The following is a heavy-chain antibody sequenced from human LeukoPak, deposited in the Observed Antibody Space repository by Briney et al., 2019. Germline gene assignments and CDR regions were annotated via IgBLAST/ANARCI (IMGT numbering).Heavy chain of an antibody. V-gene: IGHV3-7*04. J-gene: IGHJ5*02. D-gene: IGHD3-10*01. CDR1: GFNFGDYW. Sequence: SGGSLRLSCTASGFNFGDYWMSWVRHGPGKGLEWVANINQDGSEKSYVDSVKGRFTISRDNAKNSLYLQMNSLRVEDTAVYYCARYYYGTGSYSRARFDPWGQGTQVTVSS. CDR2: INQDGSEK. CDR3: ARYYYGTGSYSRARFDP.